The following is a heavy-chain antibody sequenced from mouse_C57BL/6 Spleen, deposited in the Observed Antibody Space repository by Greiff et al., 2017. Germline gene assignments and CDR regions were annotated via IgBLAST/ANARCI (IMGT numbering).Heavy chain of an antibody. CDR3: TGRLLRYAMDY. CDR2: IRLKSDNYAT. CDR1: GFTFSNYW. V-gene: IGHV6-3*01. D-gene: IGHD1-1*01. Sequence: EVMLVESGGGLVQPGGSMKLSCVASGFTFSNYWMNWVRQSPEKGLEWVAQIRLKSDNYATHYPESVKGRFTISRDESKSSVYLQMNNLRAEDTGIYYCTGRLLRYAMDYWGQGTSVTVSS. J-gene: IGHJ4*01.